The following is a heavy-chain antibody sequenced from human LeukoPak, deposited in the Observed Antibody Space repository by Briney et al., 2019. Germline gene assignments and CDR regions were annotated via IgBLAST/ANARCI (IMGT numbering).Heavy chain of an antibody. V-gene: IGHV4-59*01. Sequence: SETLSLTCNVSGGSISNYYWSWMRQPPGKGLEWIGYIYYTGSSNYNPSLKSRVTMSVDTSKNQFSLKLSSVTAADTAVYYCARYDFNKFFDYWGQGTLVTVSS. D-gene: IGHD3-3*01. CDR2: IYYTGSS. CDR1: GGSISNYY. J-gene: IGHJ4*02. CDR3: ARYDFNKFFDY.